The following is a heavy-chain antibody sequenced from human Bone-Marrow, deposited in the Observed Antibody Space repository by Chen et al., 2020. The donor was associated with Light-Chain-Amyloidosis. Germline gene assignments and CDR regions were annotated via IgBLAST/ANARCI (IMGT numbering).Heavy chain of an antibody. CDR1: GYTFPNYW. J-gene: IGHJ4*02. Sequence: EVQLEQSGPEAKKPGESLKISCQGSGYTFPNYWIGWVRQMPGKGLEWMGVIYPDDSDARYSPSVEGQVTISADKSITTAYLQWRSLKASDTAMYYCARRRDGYNFDYWGQGTLVTVSS. CDR2: IYPDDSDA. V-gene: IGHV5-51*01. CDR3: ARRRDGYNFDY. D-gene: IGHD5-12*01.